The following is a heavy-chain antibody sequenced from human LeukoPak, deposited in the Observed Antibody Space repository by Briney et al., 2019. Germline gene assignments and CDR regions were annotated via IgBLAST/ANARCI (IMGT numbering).Heavy chain of an antibody. CDR2: INPNSGGT. CDR3: VRDLCSGGSCLDY. CDR1: GYTFTGYY. V-gene: IGHV1-2*02. Sequence: ASVKDSCKASGYTFTGYYMYWVRQAPGQGLEWMGWINPNSGGTNYAQKFQGRVTMTRDTSISTAYVELSRLRSDDTAVYYCVRDLCSGGSCLDYWGQGTLVTVSS. J-gene: IGHJ4*02. D-gene: IGHD2-15*01.